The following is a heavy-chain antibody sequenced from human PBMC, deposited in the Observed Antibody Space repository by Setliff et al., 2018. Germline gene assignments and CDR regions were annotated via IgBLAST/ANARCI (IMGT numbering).Heavy chain of an antibody. CDR2: IWFDGSNK. D-gene: IGHD6-19*01. CDR1: GFTFSNYE. V-gene: IGHV3-33*08. CDR3: VRDPPGSGFAFES. J-gene: IGHJ4*02. Sequence: GGSLRLSCAASGFTFSNYEMNWVRQAPGKGLEWVSYIWFDGSNKYYAASVTGRFTISRDNSRDTLYLQMNNLRVEDTAVYYCVRDPPGSGFAFESWGQGTLVTVSS.